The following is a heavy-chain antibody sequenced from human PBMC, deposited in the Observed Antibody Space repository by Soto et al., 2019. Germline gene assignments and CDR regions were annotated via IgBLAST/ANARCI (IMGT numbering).Heavy chain of an antibody. CDR3: AISYYYDSSGPYDY. CDR1: GYSFTSYW. V-gene: IGHV5-10-1*01. Sequence: GESLKISCKGSGYSFTSYWISWVRQMPGKGLEWMGRIDPSDSYTNYSPSFQGHVTISADKSISTAYLQWSSLKASDTAMYYCAISYYYDSSGPYDYRGQRTPVPVSS. CDR2: IDPSDSYT. D-gene: IGHD3-22*01. J-gene: IGHJ4*01.